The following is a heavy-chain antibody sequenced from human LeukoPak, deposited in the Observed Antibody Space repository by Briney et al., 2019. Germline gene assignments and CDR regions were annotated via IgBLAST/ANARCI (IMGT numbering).Heavy chain of an antibody. V-gene: IGHV3-21*01. D-gene: IGHD6-19*01. CDR3: ASLLTGYSSGRGDY. CDR1: GNYW. Sequence: IPGGSLRLSCAASGNYWMHWVRQVPGKGLEWVSSISSSSSYIYYADSVKGRFTISRDNAKNSLYLQMNSLRAEDTAVYYCASLLTGYSSGRGDYWGQGTLVTVSS. CDR2: ISSSSSYI. J-gene: IGHJ4*02.